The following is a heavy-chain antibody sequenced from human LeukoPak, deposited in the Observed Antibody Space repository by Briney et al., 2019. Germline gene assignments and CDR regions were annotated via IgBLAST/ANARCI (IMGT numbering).Heavy chain of an antibody. Sequence: ASVKVSCKASGYTFTSYYMHWVRQAPGQGLEWMGIINPSGGSTSYAQKFQGRVTMTRDTSTRTVYMELSSLRSEDTAVYYCARPLTPTDSSGYGYYFDYWGQGTLVTVSS. CDR2: INPSGGST. CDR3: ARPLTPTDSSGYGYYFDY. CDR1: GYTFTSYY. D-gene: IGHD3-22*01. V-gene: IGHV1-46*01. J-gene: IGHJ4*02.